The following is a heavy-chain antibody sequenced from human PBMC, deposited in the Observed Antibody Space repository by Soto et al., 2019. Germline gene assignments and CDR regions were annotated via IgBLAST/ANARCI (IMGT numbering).Heavy chain of an antibody. Sequence: QVQLQESGPGLVKPSETLSLTCTVSGGSISSYYWSWIRQPPGKGLEWIGYLSDSGSTNYNPSRKSRVTISVDTSNNQFSLKLSSVTAADRAVYYCARRIKYYYAMDVWGQGTTVTVSS. CDR3: ARRIKYYYAMDV. CDR2: LSDSGST. D-gene: IGHD2-15*01. CDR1: GGSISSYY. V-gene: IGHV4-59*08. J-gene: IGHJ6*02.